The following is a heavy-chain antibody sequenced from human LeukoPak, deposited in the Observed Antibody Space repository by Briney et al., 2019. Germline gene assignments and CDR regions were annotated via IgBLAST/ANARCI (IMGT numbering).Heavy chain of an antibody. V-gene: IGHV4-59*01. J-gene: IGHJ3*02. CDR2: IYYSGST. D-gene: IGHD3-3*01. CDR1: GGSISSYY. CDR3: ARWGLNDFWSGYYGVDDAFDI. Sequence: PSETLSLTCTVSGGSISSYYWSWIRQPPGKGLEWIGYIYYSGSTNYNPSLKSRVTISVDTSKNQFSLKLSSVTAADTAVYYCARWGLNDFWSGYYGVDDAFDIWAKGQWSPSLQ.